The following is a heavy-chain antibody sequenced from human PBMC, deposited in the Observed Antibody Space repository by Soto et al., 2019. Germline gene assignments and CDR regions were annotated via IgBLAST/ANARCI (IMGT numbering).Heavy chain of an antibody. CDR3: ARALVWSGSYYAFDY. CDR1: GFTFSSYG. J-gene: IGHJ4*02. Sequence: GGSLRLSCAASGFTFSSYGMHWVRQAPGKGLVWVAGIRSDGSNTSYADSVKGRFTISRDNAKNTLYLQMNSLRAEDTAVYYCARALVWSGSYYAFDYWGQGTLVTVSS. V-gene: IGHV3-33*01. CDR2: IRSDGSNT. D-gene: IGHD1-26*01.